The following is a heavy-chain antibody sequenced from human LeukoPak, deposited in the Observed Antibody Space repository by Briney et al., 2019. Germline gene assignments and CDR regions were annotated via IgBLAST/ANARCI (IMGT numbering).Heavy chain of an antibody. J-gene: IGHJ4*02. D-gene: IGHD3-10*01. V-gene: IGHV4-34*01. CDR2: INHSGST. Sequence: SETLSLTCAVYGGSFSGYYWSWIRQPPGKGLEWIGEINHSGSTNYNPSLKSRVTISLDTSKNQFSLKVSSVTAADTAVYYCARGSIWFGDWGQGTLVTVSS. CDR1: GGSFSGYY. CDR3: ARGSIWFGD.